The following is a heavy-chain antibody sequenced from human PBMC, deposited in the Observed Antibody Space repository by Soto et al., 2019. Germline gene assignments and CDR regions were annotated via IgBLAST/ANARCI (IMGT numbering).Heavy chain of an antibody. D-gene: IGHD3-9*01. CDR2: IKSKTDGETT. CDR1: GFTFTNAW. CDR3: NLDIDY. V-gene: IGHV3-15*07. J-gene: IGHJ4*02. Sequence: PGGSLRLSCVASGFTFTNAWMNWVRQAPGKGLEWVGRIKSKTDGETTDYAAPVKGRFAISRDDSENTLYLHMNSLKTEDTDVYYCNLDIDYGGRGPLVTVSS.